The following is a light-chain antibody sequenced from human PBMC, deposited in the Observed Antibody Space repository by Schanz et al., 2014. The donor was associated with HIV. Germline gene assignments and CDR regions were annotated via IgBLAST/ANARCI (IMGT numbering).Light chain of an antibody. J-gene: IGKJ1*01. Sequence: DIQMTQSPSSVSASVGDRVTITCRASQDISSWLAWYQQKPGKAPKLLIYAASNLQSGVPSRFSGSGSGTEFTLTISSLQPDDSATYYCQHYDSYPWTFGQGTKVEIK. CDR1: QDISSW. CDR3: QHYDSYPWT. V-gene: IGKV1D-16*01. CDR2: AAS.